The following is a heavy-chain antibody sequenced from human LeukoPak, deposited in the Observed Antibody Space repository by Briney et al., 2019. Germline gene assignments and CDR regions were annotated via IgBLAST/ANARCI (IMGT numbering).Heavy chain of an antibody. CDR2: MNPNSGNT. D-gene: IGHD2-15*01. J-gene: IGHJ6*02. V-gene: IGHV1-8*01. CDR1: GYAFTSYD. CDR3: ARGGVVVVAATLHYYYGMDV. Sequence: ASVKVSCKASGYAFTSYDINWVRQATGQGLEWMGWMNPNSGNTGYAQKFQGRVTMTRNTSIGTAYMELSSLRSEDTAVYYCARGGVVVVAATLHYYYGMDVWGQGTTVTVSS.